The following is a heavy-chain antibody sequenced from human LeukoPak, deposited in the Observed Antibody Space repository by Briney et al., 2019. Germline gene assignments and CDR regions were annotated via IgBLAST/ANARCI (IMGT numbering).Heavy chain of an antibody. V-gene: IGHV4-39*01. J-gene: IGHJ4*02. D-gene: IGHD3-10*01. Sequence: PSETLSLTCTVSGGSISSSSYYWGWIRQPPGKGLEWIGSIYYSGSTYYNPSLKSRVTISVDTSKNQFSLKLSSVTAADTAVYYCARRVSWGVDGGQGTLVTVSS. CDR3: ARRVSWGVD. CDR1: GGSISSSSYY. CDR2: IYYSGST.